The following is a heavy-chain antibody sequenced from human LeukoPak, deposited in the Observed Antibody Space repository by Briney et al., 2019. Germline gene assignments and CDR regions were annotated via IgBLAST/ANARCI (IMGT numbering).Heavy chain of an antibody. D-gene: IGHD3-16*02. J-gene: IGHJ4*02. V-gene: IGHV3-15*01. Sequence: GGSLRLSCAASGFTFSNVWMSWVRQAPGKGLEWVGRIKSKTDGGTTDYAAPVKGRFTISRDDSKNTLYLQMNSPKTEDTAVYYCTTEYYDYVWGSYPYYFDYWGKGTLVTVSS. CDR2: IKSKTDGGTT. CDR1: GFTFSNVW. CDR3: TTEYYDYVWGSYPYYFDY.